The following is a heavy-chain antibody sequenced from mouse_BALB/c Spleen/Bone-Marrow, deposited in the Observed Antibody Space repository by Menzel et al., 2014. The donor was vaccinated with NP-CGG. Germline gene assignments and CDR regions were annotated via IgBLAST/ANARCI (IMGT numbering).Heavy chain of an antibody. Sequence: LVESGPELVKPGASVKMSCKASGYTFTSYLIHWVKQKPGQGLEWIGYITPYNDDTKYNEKFKGKATLTSDKSSSTAYMELSSLTSGDSAVYYCARWGGTPYFDYWGQGTTLTVSS. D-gene: IGHD4-1*01. V-gene: IGHV1-14*01. CDR2: ITPYNDDT. J-gene: IGHJ2*01. CDR1: GYTFTSYL. CDR3: ARWGGTPYFDY.